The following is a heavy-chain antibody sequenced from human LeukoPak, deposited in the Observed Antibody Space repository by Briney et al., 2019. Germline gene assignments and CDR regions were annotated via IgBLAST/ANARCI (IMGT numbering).Heavy chain of an antibody. V-gene: IGHV1-69*13. J-gene: IGHJ6*03. D-gene: IGHD3-3*01. Sequence: VASVKVSCKASGGTLSSYAISWVRQAPGQGLEWMGGIIPIFGTANYAQKFQGRVTITADESTSTAYMEVSSLRSEDTAVYYCATSIRFLEWLPPSGYMDVWGKGTTVTVSS. CDR2: IIPIFGTA. CDR3: ATSIRFLEWLPPSGYMDV. CDR1: GGTLSSYA.